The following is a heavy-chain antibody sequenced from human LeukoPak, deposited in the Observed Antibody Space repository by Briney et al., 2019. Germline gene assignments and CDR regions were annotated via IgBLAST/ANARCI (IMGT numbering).Heavy chain of an antibody. CDR3: GRGGHYFDP. V-gene: IGHV4-59*11. CDR2: ISDSGST. CDR1: GGSISGHY. Sequence: SETLSLTCVVSGGSISGHYWSWIRQPPGEGLEWIGYISDSGSTTYNPSLESRVTILVDTSKKQFSLKLRAVTAADTAVYFCGRGGHYFDPWGQGILVIVSS. D-gene: IGHD1-26*01. J-gene: IGHJ5*02.